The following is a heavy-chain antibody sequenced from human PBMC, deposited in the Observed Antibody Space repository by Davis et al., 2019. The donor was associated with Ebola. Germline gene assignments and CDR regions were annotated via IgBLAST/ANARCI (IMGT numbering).Heavy chain of an antibody. V-gene: IGHV3-23*01. CDR3: ARDRYDSSGYYSLWFDP. D-gene: IGHD3-22*01. Sequence: GGSLRLSCAASGFTFSSFAMSWVRQAPGKGLEWVSTISGTSTYTYYADSVKGRFTISRDNSKNTLYLQMNSLRAEDTAVYYCARDRYDSSGYYSLWFDPWGQGTLVTVSS. CDR1: GFTFSSFA. CDR2: ISGTSTYT. J-gene: IGHJ5*01.